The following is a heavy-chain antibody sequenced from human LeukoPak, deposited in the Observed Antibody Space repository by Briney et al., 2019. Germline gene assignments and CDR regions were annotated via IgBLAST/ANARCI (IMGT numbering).Heavy chain of an antibody. Sequence: ASVKVSCKASGYTFTSYAMHWVRQAPGQRLEWMGWINAGNGNTKYSQKFQGRVTMTRNTSISTAYMELSSLRSEDTAVYYCARGRLYYDSSGYYFVDPWGQGTLVTVSS. D-gene: IGHD3-22*01. V-gene: IGHV1-3*01. CDR1: GYTFTSYA. J-gene: IGHJ5*02. CDR3: ARGRLYYDSSGYYFVDP. CDR2: INAGNGNT.